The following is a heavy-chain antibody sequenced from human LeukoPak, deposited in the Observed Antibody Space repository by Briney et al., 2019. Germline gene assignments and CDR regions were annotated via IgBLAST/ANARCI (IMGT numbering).Heavy chain of an antibody. CDR1: GGSFSGYY. V-gene: IGHV4-34*01. Sequence: KPSETLSLTCAVYGGSFSGYYWSWIRQPPGKGLEWIGEINHSGSTNYNPSLKSRVTISVDTSKNQFSLKLSSVTAADMAVYYCARIPGYCSSTSCYAPRRSPNFDHWGQGTLVTVSS. CDR2: INHSGST. CDR3: ARIPGYCSSTSCYAPRRSPNFDH. D-gene: IGHD2-2*01. J-gene: IGHJ4*02.